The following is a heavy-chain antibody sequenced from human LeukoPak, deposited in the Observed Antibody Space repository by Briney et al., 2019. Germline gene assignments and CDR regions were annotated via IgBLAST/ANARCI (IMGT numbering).Heavy chain of an antibody. Sequence: GGSLRLSCAASGFTFSSYSMNWVRQAPGKGLEWVSSISSSSSYIYYADSVKGRFTISRDNAKNSLYPQMDSLRAEDTAVYYCARDLGICSGGSCYYYGMDVWGQGTTVTVSS. V-gene: IGHV3-21*01. J-gene: IGHJ6*02. CDR2: ISSSSSYI. CDR3: ARDLGICSGGSCYYYGMDV. CDR1: GFTFSSYS. D-gene: IGHD2-15*01.